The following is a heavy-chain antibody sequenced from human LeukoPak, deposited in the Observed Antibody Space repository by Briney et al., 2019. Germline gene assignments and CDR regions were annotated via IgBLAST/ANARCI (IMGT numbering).Heavy chain of an antibody. D-gene: IGHD6-19*01. Sequence: ASVKVSCKASGYTFTGYYMHWVRQAPGQGLEWMGWINPNSGGTNYAQKFQGRVTMTRDTSISTAYMELSRPRSDDTAVYYCARELSSGWLYFDYWGQGTLVTVSS. CDR1: GYTFTGYY. J-gene: IGHJ4*02. V-gene: IGHV1-2*02. CDR2: INPNSGGT. CDR3: ARELSSGWLYFDY.